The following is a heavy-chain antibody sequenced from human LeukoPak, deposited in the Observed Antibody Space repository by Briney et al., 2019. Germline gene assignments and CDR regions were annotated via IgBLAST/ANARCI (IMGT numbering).Heavy chain of an antibody. V-gene: IGHV3-23*01. CDR2: ISASGDTT. D-gene: IGHD1-1*01. J-gene: IGHJ3*02. CDR3: ARIETVADAFDI. CDR1: GFTFSSA. Sequence: PGGSLRLTCAASGFTFSSAMSWVRQAPGKGLDWVSVISASGDTTYYADSVRGRFTISRDNSKNTLYLQMNSLRAEDTAVYYCARIETVADAFDIWGQGTLVTVSS.